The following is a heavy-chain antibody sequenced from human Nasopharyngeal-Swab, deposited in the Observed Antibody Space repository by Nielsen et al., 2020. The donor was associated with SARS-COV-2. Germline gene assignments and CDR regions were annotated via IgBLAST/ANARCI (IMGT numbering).Heavy chain of an antibody. CDR3: FTGHYMGV. V-gene: IGHV3-7*01. CDR2: IKEDGSKK. D-gene: IGHD2-8*02. Sequence: WIRQPPGKGLEGVAKIKEDGSKKFYVDSVEGRFTISRDNGKNSLYLQMNSLRGDDTAVYYCFTGHYMGVWGKGTTVTVSS. J-gene: IGHJ6*03.